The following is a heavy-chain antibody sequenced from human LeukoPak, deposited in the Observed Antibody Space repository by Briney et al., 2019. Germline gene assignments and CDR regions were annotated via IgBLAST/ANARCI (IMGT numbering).Heavy chain of an antibody. CDR1: GGSIFTSGFY. V-gene: IGHV4-31*03. CDR2: IFYSGST. D-gene: IGHD1-26*01. Sequence: SETLSLTCTVSGGSIFTSGFYWGWIRQYPGKGLEWIGYIFYSGSTFYNPSLKSRLTMSVDMSKNQFSLKLSFVTAEDTAVYYCAKARGGTYRTYYFDYWGQGTLVTVSS. J-gene: IGHJ4*02. CDR3: AKARGGTYRTYYFDY.